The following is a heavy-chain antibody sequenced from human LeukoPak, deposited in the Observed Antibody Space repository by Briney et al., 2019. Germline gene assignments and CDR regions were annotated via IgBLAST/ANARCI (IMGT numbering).Heavy chain of an antibody. CDR1: GFTFDDCA. CDR3: AKDQGIAAAGSFDY. J-gene: IGHJ4*02. Sequence: GRSLRLSCAASGFTFDDCAMHWVRQAPGKGLEWVSGISWNSGSIGYADSVKGRFTISRDNATNSLYLQMNSLRAEDMALYYCAKDQGIAAAGSFDYWGQGTLVTVSS. V-gene: IGHV3-9*03. CDR2: ISWNSGSI. D-gene: IGHD6-13*01.